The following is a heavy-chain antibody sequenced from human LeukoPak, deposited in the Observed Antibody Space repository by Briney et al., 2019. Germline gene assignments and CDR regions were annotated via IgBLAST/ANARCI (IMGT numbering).Heavy chain of an antibody. CDR3: ARVHVYSSGSFYRGDYYYMDV. J-gene: IGHJ6*03. CDR1: GFTFSYYW. Sequence: PGGSLRLSCAASGFTFSYYWMTWVRQAPGKGLEWVANIKQDGSENYPVDSVKGRFTISRDNARNSISQQMNSLRAEDTAVYYCARVHVYSSGSFYRGDYYYMDVWGEGTTVTVSS. CDR2: IKQDGSEN. D-gene: IGHD3-10*01. V-gene: IGHV3-7*01.